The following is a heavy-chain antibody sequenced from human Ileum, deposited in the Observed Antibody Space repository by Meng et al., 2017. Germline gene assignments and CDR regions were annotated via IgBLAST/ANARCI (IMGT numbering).Heavy chain of an antibody. CDR1: AGSISLSNHY. J-gene: IGHJ4*02. V-gene: IGHV4-39*07. CDR2: FSYGGTT. CDR3: AREVGNRSGYSY. D-gene: IGHD3-22*01. Sequence: PTGTMLLTSLVPAGSISLSNHYWGWIRHHPGKERECSGSFSYGGTTFYHPFLGSRVTISVDISKNQYSLRLNSVTAADTAIYYCAREVGNRSGYSYWGQGALVTVSS.